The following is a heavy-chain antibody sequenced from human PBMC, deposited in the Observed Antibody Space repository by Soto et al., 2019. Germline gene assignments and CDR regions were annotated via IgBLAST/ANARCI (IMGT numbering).Heavy chain of an antibody. CDR3: AKDDSVLWFGELYGDLDYYYYGMDV. CDR2: ISGSGGST. Sequence: PGGSLRLSCAASGFPFSSYDMSLVRQAPGKGLEWVSAISGSGGSTYYADSVKGRFTISRDNSKNTLYLQMNSLRAEDTAVYYCAKDDSVLWFGELYGDLDYYYYGMDVWGQGTTVTVSS. CDR1: GFPFSSYD. J-gene: IGHJ6*02. D-gene: IGHD3-10*01. V-gene: IGHV3-23*01.